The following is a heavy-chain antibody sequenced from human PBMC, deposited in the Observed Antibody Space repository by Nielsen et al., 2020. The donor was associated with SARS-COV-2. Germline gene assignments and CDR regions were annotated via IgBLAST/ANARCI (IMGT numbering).Heavy chain of an antibody. CDR3: ARWIAARGLDY. Sequence: GVLKISCVASGFTVSSNYMSWVRQAPGKGLEWVSVIYSGGSTYYADSVKGRFTISRDNSKNTLYLQMNSLRAEDTAVYYCARWIAARGLDYWGQGTLVTVSS. CDR2: IYSGGST. J-gene: IGHJ4*02. CDR1: GFTVSSNY. D-gene: IGHD6-6*01. V-gene: IGHV3-53*01.